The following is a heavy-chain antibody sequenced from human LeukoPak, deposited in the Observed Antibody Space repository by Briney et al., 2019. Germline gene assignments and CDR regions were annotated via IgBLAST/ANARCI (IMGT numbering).Heavy chain of an antibody. CDR3: ARDLGGVAPDY. J-gene: IGHJ4*02. V-gene: IGHV3-53*01. CDR1: GFTVSSNY. CDR2: IYSGGNT. D-gene: IGHD3-16*01. Sequence: GGSLRLSCAASGFTVSSNYMSWVRQAPGKGLEWASVIYSGGNTNYADSVKGRFTISRDNSKNTLYLQMNSLRAEDTAVYYCARDLGGVAPDYWGQGTLVTVSS.